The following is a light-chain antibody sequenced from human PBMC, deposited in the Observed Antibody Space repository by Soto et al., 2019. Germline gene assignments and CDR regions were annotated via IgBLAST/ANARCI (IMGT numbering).Light chain of an antibody. CDR3: QSYANSLSGPGV. Sequence: QSVLTQPPSVSGAPGQSVTISCTGTSCNIGACYDVSWYQHLPGTAPKLLIYANTYRPSGVSDRFSGSKSGTSASLAITGLQAEDEADYYCQSYANSLSGPGVFGGGTKLTVL. CDR2: ANT. V-gene: IGLV1-40*01. CDR1: SCNIGACYD. J-gene: IGLJ3*02.